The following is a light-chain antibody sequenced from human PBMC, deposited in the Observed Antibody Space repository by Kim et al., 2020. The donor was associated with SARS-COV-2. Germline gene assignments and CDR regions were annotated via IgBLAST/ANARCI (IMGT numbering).Light chain of an antibody. CDR2: QDT. CDR3: QAWDISTVV. Sequence: SYELTQPPSVSVSPGQTASITCSGDKLGDKYVGWYQQKPGQSPVLVIYQDTKRPSGIPERFSGSNSGNTATLTISGTQAMDEADYYCQAWDISTVVFGGGTQLTVL. J-gene: IGLJ2*01. CDR1: KLGDKY. V-gene: IGLV3-1*01.